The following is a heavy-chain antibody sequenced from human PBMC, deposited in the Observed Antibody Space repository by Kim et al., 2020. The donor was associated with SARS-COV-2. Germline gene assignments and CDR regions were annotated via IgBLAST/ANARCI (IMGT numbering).Heavy chain of an antibody. D-gene: IGHD6-19*01. CDR3: ARHKGWGAVAGTSDFDY. J-gene: IGHJ4*02. Sequence: SETLSLTCTVSGGSISSSSYYWGWIRQPPGKGLEWIGSIYYSGSTYYNPSLKSRVTISVDTSKNQFSLKLSSVTAADTAVYYCARHKGWGAVAGTSDFDYWGQGTLVTVSS. CDR1: GGSISSSSYY. CDR2: IYYSGST. V-gene: IGHV4-39*01.